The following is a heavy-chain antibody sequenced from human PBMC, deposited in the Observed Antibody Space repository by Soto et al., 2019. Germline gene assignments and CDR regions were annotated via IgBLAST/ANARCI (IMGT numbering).Heavy chain of an antibody. Sequence: PGGSLRLSCAASGFTFSIYGMHWVRQAPGKGLEWVAVISDDGNREWYADSVRGRFSISRDNSQNMLYLQIDSLRAEDTAVYYCAGIRLRPPGGSDFWGQGTPVTVSS. CDR1: GFTFSIYG. J-gene: IGHJ4*02. D-gene: IGHD2-8*02. V-gene: IGHV3-30*03. CDR3: AGIRLRPPGGSDF. CDR2: ISDDGNRE.